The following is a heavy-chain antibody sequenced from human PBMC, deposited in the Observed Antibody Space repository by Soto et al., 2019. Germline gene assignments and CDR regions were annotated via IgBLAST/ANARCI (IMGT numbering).Heavy chain of an antibody. CDR3: AKEGLRYWYFDF. Sequence: QVQLVESGGGGGQPGRSLRLSCAASGFTFSNYGMHWVRQAPGKGLEWVALITYDGSNKYYADSVKGRFTISRDNLNNTLYRQMNSLRAEDTVVYYCAKEGLRYWYFDFWGRGTLVTVSS. J-gene: IGHJ2*01. CDR2: ITYDGSNK. D-gene: IGHD5-12*01. CDR1: GFTFSNYG. V-gene: IGHV3-30*18.